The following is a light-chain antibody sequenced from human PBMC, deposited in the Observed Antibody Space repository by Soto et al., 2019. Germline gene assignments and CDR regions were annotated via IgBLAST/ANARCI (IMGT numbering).Light chain of an antibody. CDR2: DAS. CDR3: AQPSTWPRT. Sequence: EIVLTQSPATLSLSPGERATLSCRASQSVSSYLAWYQQKPGQAPRFLIYDASDRATGIPARFSGSGSATAFTRTISSLEPGDFAVYYCAQPSTWPRTLGQGTKVEIK. V-gene: IGKV3-11*01. J-gene: IGKJ1*01. CDR1: QSVSSY.